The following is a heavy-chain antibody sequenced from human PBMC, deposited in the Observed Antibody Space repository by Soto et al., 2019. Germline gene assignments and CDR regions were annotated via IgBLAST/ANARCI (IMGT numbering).Heavy chain of an antibody. V-gene: IGHV4-4*07. CDR3: ARGQRFSDWFDP. CDR2: IYSSGRT. J-gene: IGHJ5*02. D-gene: IGHD3-3*01. Sequence: PSETLSLTCTVSCGAINSYYWTWLRQHAGKGLELLGRIYSSGRTKYNPSLQSRVTRSLDTSQNQFSLRLPSVTAADTAVYYCARGQRFSDWFDPWGQGTLVTVS. CDR1: CGAINSYY.